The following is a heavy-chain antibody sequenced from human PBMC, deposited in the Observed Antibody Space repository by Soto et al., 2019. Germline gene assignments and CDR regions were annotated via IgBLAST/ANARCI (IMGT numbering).Heavy chain of an antibody. D-gene: IGHD4-17*01. V-gene: IGHV5-51*01. CDR1: GYTFTGYY. CDR2: FYPGDSDT. CDR3: ARQGNGAEGFDY. J-gene: IGHJ4*02. Sequence: KVSCKASGYTFTGYYMHWVRQAPGQGLEWMGIFYPGDSDTRYSPSFQGQVTISADRSISTAYLQWSSLKPSDTAMYYCARQGNGAEGFDYWGQGTLVTVSS.